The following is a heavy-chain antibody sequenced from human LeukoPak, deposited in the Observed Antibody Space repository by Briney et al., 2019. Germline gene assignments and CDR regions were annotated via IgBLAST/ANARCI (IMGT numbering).Heavy chain of an antibody. CDR1: GYTFTSYD. J-gene: IGHJ3*02. CDR2: MNPNSGNT. CDR3: ASQAPRIAVAGTDDAFDI. V-gene: IGHV1-8*01. D-gene: IGHD6-19*01. Sequence: ASVKVSCKASGYTFTSYDINWVRQATGQGLEWMGWMNPNSGNTGYAQKFQGRVTMTRNTSIGTAYMELSSLRSEDTAVYYCASQAPRIAVAGTDDAFDIWGQGTMVTVSS.